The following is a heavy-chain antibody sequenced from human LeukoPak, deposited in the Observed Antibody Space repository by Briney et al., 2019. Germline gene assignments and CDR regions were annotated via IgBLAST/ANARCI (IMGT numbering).Heavy chain of an antibody. CDR1: RGSVSSYY. CDR3: ARAGGSGSPGYFDY. Sequence: PSETLSLTCTVSRGSVSSYYWSWIRQPPGKGLEWIGYIFYSGDTNYNPSLKSRVTISVDTSQNQFSLRLSSGTAADTAVYYCARAGGSGSPGYFDYWGQGTLVTVSS. CDR2: IFYSGDT. V-gene: IGHV4-59*02. J-gene: IGHJ4*02. D-gene: IGHD3-10*01.